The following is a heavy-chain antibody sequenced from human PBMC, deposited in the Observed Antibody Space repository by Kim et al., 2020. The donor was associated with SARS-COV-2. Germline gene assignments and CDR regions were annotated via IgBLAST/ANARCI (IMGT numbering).Heavy chain of an antibody. CDR3: ATDFAVVTATTLDY. Sequence: EKKFQGKVTIPQDTSTDTAYMEVSSLRSEDTAVYYCATDFAVVTATTLDYWGQGTLVTVSS. D-gene: IGHD2-21*02. J-gene: IGHJ4*02. V-gene: IGHV1-24*01.